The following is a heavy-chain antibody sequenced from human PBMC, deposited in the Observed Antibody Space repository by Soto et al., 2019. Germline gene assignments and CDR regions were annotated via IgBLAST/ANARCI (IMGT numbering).Heavy chain of an antibody. CDR2: IYYSGST. J-gene: IGHJ6*02. V-gene: IGHV4-59*13. D-gene: IGHD6-6*01. CDR3: ARDRERSARNLDSYSSGMPV. CDR1: GGSISSYY. Sequence: PCGNLSLTCTVSGGSISSYYWSWIRQPPGKGLEWIGYIYYSGSTNYNPSLKSRVTISVDTSKNQFSLKLSSVTAADTAVYYCARDRERSARNLDSYSSGMPVWA.